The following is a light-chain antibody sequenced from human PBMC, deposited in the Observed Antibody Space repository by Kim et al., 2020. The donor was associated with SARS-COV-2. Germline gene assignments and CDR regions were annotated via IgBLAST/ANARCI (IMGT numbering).Light chain of an antibody. V-gene: IGLV3-19*01. Sequence: SELTQDPAVSVALGQTVRITCRGDSLRSYYASWYQQKPGQAPLPVMFDKDNRPSGIPDRFSGSSSGDTASLTITGAQAEDEADYYCNSRDSSGDHFVFGTGTKVTVL. J-gene: IGLJ1*01. CDR2: DKD. CDR3: NSRDSSGDHFV. CDR1: SLRSYY.